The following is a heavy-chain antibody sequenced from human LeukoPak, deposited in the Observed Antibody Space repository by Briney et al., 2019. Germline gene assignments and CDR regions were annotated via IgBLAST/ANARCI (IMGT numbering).Heavy chain of an antibody. CDR2: INHSGST. Sequence: SETLSLTCAVYGVSFSGYYWSWIRQPPGKGLEWIGEINHSGSTNYNPSLKSGVTISVDTSKNQFSLKLSSVTAADTAVYYCARDHRWWLRPDYWGQGTLVTVSS. J-gene: IGHJ4*02. CDR3: ARDHRWWLRPDY. D-gene: IGHD2-8*02. V-gene: IGHV4-34*01. CDR1: GVSFSGYY.